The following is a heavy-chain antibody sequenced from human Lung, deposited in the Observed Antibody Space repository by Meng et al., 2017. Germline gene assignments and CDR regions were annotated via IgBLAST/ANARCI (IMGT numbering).Heavy chain of an antibody. Sequence: EVQLVESGGGLVKTGGSLRRSGAASGVPFSSYSMNWVRQAPGKGLEWVSSISSSSSYIYYADSVKGRFTISRDNAKNSLYLQMNSLRAEDTAVYYCARDPRVLLWFGESGWFDPWGQGTLVTVSS. CDR1: GVPFSSYS. V-gene: IGHV3-21*01. CDR2: ISSSSSYI. D-gene: IGHD3-10*01. J-gene: IGHJ5*02. CDR3: ARDPRVLLWFGESGWFDP.